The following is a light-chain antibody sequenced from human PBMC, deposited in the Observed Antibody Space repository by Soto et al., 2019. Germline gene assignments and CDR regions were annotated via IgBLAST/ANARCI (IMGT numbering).Light chain of an antibody. V-gene: IGKV1-5*01. J-gene: IGKJ1*01. Sequence: DIQMTQSPSTLSASVGDRVTITCRASQSINRWLAWYQQRPGKAPSLLISDASSLESGVPSRFSGSGSGTDFTLTISSLQPEDFATYHCQQYNTSPWTFGQGTKVEIK. CDR2: DAS. CDR1: QSINRW. CDR3: QQYNTSPWT.